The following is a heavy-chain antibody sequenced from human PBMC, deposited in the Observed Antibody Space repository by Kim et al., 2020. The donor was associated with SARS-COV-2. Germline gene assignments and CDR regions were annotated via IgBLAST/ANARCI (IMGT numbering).Heavy chain of an antibody. CDR1: GFTFSSYA. V-gene: IGHV3-30*04. D-gene: IGHD6-19*01. Sequence: GGSLRLSCAASGFTFSSYAMHWVHQAPGKGLEWVAVISYDGSNKYYADSVKGRFTISRDNSKNTLYLQMNSLRAEDTAVYYCARGDSSGWYGEDWFDPWGQGTLVTVSS. J-gene: IGHJ5*02. CDR3: ARGDSSGWYGEDWFDP. CDR2: ISYDGSNK.